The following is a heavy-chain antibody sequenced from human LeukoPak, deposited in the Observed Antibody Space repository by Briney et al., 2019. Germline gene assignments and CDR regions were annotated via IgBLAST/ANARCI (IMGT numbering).Heavy chain of an antibody. CDR2: IYYTGST. D-gene: IGHD3/OR15-3a*01. CDR1: GGSINSYY. CDR3: ARYEEFSTGYSASSPRHYFDH. J-gene: IGHJ4*02. V-gene: IGHV4-59*01. Sequence: KPSETLSLTCTVSGGSINSYYWSWIEQPPGKGLECIGHIYYTGSTYYKPSLESRVTISVDTAKNQISLKLSSVTAADTAVYYCARYEEFSTGYSASSPRHYFDHWGQGTLVTVSS.